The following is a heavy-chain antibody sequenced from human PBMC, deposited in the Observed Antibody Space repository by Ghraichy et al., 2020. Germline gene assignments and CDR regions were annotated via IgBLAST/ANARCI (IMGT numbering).Heavy chain of an antibody. Sequence: GESLNISCAASGFTFSSYEMNWVRQAPGKGLEWVSYISSSGSTIYYADSVKGRFTISRDNAKNSLYLQMNSLRAEDTAVYYCARRGGFAGSSSWYRQAPLNWFDPWGQGTLVTVSS. CDR3: ARRGGFAGSSSWYRQAPLNWFDP. CDR2: ISSSGSTI. V-gene: IGHV3-48*03. J-gene: IGHJ5*02. D-gene: IGHD6-13*01. CDR1: GFTFSSYE.